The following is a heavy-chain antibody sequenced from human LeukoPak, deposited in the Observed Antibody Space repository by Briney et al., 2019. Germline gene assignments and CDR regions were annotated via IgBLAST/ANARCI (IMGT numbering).Heavy chain of an antibody. CDR3: ASGVSGVPQFAYFEF. J-gene: IGHJ4*02. CDR1: AFTFSSSS. V-gene: IGHV3-21*01. Sequence: GGSLRLSCEASAFTFSSSSMSWIRQGPGKGLEWASSISSSSSHIYYAESVKGRFTISRDNAKDSLYLQMNSLRAEDTAVYFCASGVSGVPQFAYFEFWGQGALVTVSS. D-gene: IGHD2-8*01. CDR2: ISSSSSHI.